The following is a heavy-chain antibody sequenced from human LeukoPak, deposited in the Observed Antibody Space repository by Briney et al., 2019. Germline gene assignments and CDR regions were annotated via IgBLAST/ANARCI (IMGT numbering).Heavy chain of an antibody. CDR1: GFTFSDYY. Sequence: GGSLRLSCAASGFTFSDYYMSWIRQAPGKGLEWVSYISSSGSTIYYADSVKGRFTISRDNAKNSLYLQMNSLRAEDTAVYYCARESYDYVWGSYRSYYFDYWGQGTLVTVSS. D-gene: IGHD3-16*02. CDR3: ARESYDYVWGSYRSYYFDY. J-gene: IGHJ4*02. CDR2: ISSSGSTI. V-gene: IGHV3-11*04.